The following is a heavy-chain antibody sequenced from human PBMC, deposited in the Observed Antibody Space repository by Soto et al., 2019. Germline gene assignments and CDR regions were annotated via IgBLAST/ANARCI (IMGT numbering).Heavy chain of an antibody. CDR1: GFTFSSYA. CDR2: ISGSGGST. CDR3: AKAITPSLYYYYYGMDV. J-gene: IGHJ6*02. Sequence: EVQLLESGGGLVQPGGSLRLSCAASGFTFSSYAMSWVRQAPGKGLEWVSAISGSGGSTYYADSVKGRFTISRDNSKNTLYLQMNSLRAEDTAVYYCAKAITPSLYYYYYGMDVWGQGTTVTVSS. V-gene: IGHV3-23*01. D-gene: IGHD1-20*01.